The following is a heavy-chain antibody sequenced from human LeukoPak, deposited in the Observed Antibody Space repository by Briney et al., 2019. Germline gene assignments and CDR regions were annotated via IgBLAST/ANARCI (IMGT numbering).Heavy chain of an antibody. J-gene: IGHJ5*02. CDR1: GGTFSSYA. Sequence: SVKVSCKASGGTFSSYAISWVRQAPGQGLEWMGRIIPILGIANYAQKFQGRVTITADKSTSTAYMELSSLRSEDTAVYYCAREEWELLRRWFDPWGQGTLVTVSS. V-gene: IGHV1-69*04. CDR2: IIPILGIA. D-gene: IGHD1-26*01. CDR3: AREEWELLRRWFDP.